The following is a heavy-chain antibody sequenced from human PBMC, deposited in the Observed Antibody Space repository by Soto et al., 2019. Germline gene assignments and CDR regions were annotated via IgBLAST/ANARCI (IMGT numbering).Heavy chain of an antibody. D-gene: IGHD3-3*01. J-gene: IGHJ3*02. Sequence: SQTLSLTCTVSGGSISSGCYYWSWIRQHPGKGLEWIGYIYYSGSTYYNPSLKSRVTISVDTSKNQFSLKLSSVTAADTAVYYCAILGLVIRAFEIGSQGTMVTVSS. V-gene: IGHV4-31*03. CDR3: AILGLVIRAFEI. CDR1: GGSISSGCYY. CDR2: IYYSGST.